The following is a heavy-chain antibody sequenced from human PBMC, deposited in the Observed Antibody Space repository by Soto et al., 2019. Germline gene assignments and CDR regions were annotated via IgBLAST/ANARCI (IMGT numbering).Heavy chain of an antibody. Sequence: GGSLRLSCAAPGFTFSSYSMNWVRQAPGKGLEWVSSISSSSSYIYYADSVKGRFTISRDNAKNSLYLQMNSLRAEDTAVYYCERHYEYCSSTSCYTTEYFQHWGQGTLVTVSS. CDR1: GFTFSSYS. CDR2: ISSSSSYI. J-gene: IGHJ1*01. V-gene: IGHV3-21*01. D-gene: IGHD2-2*02. CDR3: ERHYEYCSSTSCYTTEYFQH.